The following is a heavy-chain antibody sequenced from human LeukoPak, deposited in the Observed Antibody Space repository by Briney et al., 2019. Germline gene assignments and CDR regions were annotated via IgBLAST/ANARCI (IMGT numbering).Heavy chain of an antibody. V-gene: IGHV4-39*07. CDR1: SGSISSSSYY. CDR2: IYYSGST. CDR3: ARDRVGVTV. J-gene: IGHJ4*02. D-gene: IGHD1-26*01. Sequence: PSETLSLTCTVSSGSISSSSYYWGWIRQPPGKGLEWIGSIYYSGSTYYNPSLKSRVTISVDTSKNQFSLKLSSVTAADTAVYYCARDRVGVTVWGQGTLVTVSS.